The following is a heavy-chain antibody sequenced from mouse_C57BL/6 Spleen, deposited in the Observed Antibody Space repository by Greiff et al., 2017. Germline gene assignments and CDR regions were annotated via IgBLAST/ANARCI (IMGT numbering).Heavy chain of an antibody. D-gene: IGHD3-3*01. CDR3: TRGDVGFAY. V-gene: IGHV1-15*01. CDR1: GFTFTDYE. Sequence: VQVVESGAELVRPGASVTLSCKASGFTFTDYEMHWVKQTPVHGLEWIGAIDPETGGTAYNQKFKGKAILTADKSSSTAYIGLRSLTSEDSAVYYGTRGDVGFAYWGQGTLVTVSA. J-gene: IGHJ3*01. CDR2: IDPETGGT.